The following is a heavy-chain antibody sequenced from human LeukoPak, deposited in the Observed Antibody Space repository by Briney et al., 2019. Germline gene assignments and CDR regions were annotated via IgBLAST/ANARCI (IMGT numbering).Heavy chain of an antibody. CDR3: ARPPDNYMDV. Sequence: PGGSLRLSCAASGFTFRSYEMNWVRQAPGKGLEWLSYISSSGSTTHYADSVKGRFTISRDNAKDSLYLQMNSLRVEDTAVYYCARPPDNYMDVWGKGTTVTVSS. V-gene: IGHV3-48*03. CDR1: GFTFRSYE. J-gene: IGHJ6*03. CDR2: ISSSGSTT.